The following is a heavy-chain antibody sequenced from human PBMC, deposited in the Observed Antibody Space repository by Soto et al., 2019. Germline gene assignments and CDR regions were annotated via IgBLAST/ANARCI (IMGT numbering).Heavy chain of an antibody. J-gene: IGHJ4*02. D-gene: IGHD4-17*01. V-gene: IGHV4-39*01. CDR2: IYYSGST. Sequence: QLQLQESGPGLVKPSETLSLTCTVSGGSISSSSYYWGWIRQPPGKALEWIGSIYYSGSTYYNPSPKGPVTIPVDTSKNQFSLKLSSVTAADTAVYYCARSMTTVVTLDYWGQGTLVTVSS. CDR1: GGSISSSSYY. CDR3: ARSMTTVVTLDY.